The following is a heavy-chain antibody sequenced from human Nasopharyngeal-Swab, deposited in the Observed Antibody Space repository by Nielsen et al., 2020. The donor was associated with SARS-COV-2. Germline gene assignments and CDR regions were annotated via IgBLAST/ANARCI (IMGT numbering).Heavy chain of an antibody. V-gene: IGHV4-39*07. CDR2: IYDSGST. CDR1: GGSISSSSYY. Sequence: SETLSLTCTVSGGSISSSSYYWGWIRQPPGKGLEWFGSIYDSGSTYYNPSLKSRVTISVDTSKNQFSLKLSSVTAADTAVYYCARETAMACDYWGQGTLVTVTS. D-gene: IGHD5-18*01. CDR3: ARETAMACDY. J-gene: IGHJ4*02.